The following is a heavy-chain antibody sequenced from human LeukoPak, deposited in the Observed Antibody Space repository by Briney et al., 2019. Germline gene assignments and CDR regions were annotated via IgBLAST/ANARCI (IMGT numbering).Heavy chain of an antibody. Sequence: GGSLRLSSAASGFTLSGYWMSWVCQAPGKGLERVARLHADGIERYYVDPVKGRFTIYRDNAKNSLHLQMYSLRLDDTAVYYCARGGYSFDYLGQGTLVTVSS. J-gene: IGHJ4*02. CDR1: GFTLSGYW. D-gene: IGHD5-12*01. CDR3: ARGGYSFDY. V-gene: IGHV3-7*01. CDR2: LHADGIER.